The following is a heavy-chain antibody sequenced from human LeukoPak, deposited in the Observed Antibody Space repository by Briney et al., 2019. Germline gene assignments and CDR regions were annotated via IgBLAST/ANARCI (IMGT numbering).Heavy chain of an antibody. J-gene: IGHJ3*02. V-gene: IGHV4-34*01. CDR1: GGSFSGYY. CDR2: INHSGST. D-gene: IGHD6-19*01. CDR3: ARDWYSSGWFDAFDI. Sequence: PSETLPLTCAVYGGSFSGYYWSWIRQSPGKGLEWIGEINHSGSTNYNPSLKSRVTISVDTSKNQFSLKLSSVTAADTAVYYCARDWYSSGWFDAFDIWGQGTMVTVSS.